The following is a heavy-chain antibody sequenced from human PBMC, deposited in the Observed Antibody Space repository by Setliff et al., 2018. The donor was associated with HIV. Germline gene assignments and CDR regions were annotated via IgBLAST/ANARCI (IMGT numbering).Heavy chain of an antibody. CDR1: GGTFSSYV. D-gene: IGHD6-13*01. CDR2: IIPMYGVT. Sequence: SVKVSCKASGGTFSSYVISWVRQAPGQGPEWMGGIIPMYGVTNYAQKFQGRVTITTDESTSTAYMELSSLRSEDTAVYYCAKGTKITTALYLAYWGQGTLVTVSS. J-gene: IGHJ1*01. CDR3: AKGTKITTALYLAY. V-gene: IGHV1-69*05.